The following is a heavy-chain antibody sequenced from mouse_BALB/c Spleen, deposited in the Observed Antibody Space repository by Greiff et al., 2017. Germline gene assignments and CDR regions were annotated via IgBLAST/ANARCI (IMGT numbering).Heavy chain of an antibody. D-gene: IGHD4-1*01. J-gene: IGHJ1*01. V-gene: IGHV1-15*01. CDR1: GYTFTDYE. CDR3: TRSGTRWYFDV. CDR2: IDPETGGT. Sequence: VQLVESGAELVRPGASVTLSCKASGYTFTDYEMHWVKQTPVHGLEWIGAIDPETGGTAYNQKFKGKATLTADKSSSTAYMELRSLTSEDSAVYYCTRSGTRWYFDVWGAGTTVTVSS.